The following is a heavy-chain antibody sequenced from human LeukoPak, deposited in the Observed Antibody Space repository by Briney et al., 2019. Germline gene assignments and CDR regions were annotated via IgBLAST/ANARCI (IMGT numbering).Heavy chain of an antibody. D-gene: IGHD3-3*01. CDR1: SYSISRGYY. CDR2: IHHGGST. V-gene: IGHV4-38-2*02. CDR3: VREGPVRFLEQIDY. J-gene: IGHJ4*02. Sequence: NPSETLSLTCTVSSYSISRGYYWGWIRQSPGKGLEWIGNIHHGGSTSYNPSLKSRVTISLDMSKNQFSLKLNSVTAADTAVYYCVREGPVRFLEQIDYWGQGTLVTVSS.